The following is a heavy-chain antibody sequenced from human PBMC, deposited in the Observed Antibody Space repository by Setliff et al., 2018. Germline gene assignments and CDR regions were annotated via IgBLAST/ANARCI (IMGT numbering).Heavy chain of an antibody. Sequence: SVKVSCKASGATFSGHGISWVRQAPGHGLEWMGGTIPMFGTTEYAQKFQGRLTIITDESTNTAFMQLSSLRSDDTAVYYCVREGVDSRSSTDYRYYMDVWGKGTTVTVSS. J-gene: IGHJ6*03. V-gene: IGHV1-69*05. CDR2: TIPMFGTT. CDR3: VREGVDSRSSTDYRYYMDV. D-gene: IGHD3-22*01. CDR1: GATFSGHG.